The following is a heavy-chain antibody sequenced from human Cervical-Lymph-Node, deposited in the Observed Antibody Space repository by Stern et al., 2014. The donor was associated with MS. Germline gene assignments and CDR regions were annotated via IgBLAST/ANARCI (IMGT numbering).Heavy chain of an antibody. Sequence: QVQLVQSGAEVKKPGDSVKVSCKASGYTFTSYGISWVRQAPGQGLEWMGWIKTYNDNTNYAQKLQGRVTMTTDTSTSTAYMELRSLRSDDTAVYYCARAENDYGDKSFDYWGQGTLVTVSS. CDR1: GYTFTSYG. J-gene: IGHJ4*02. D-gene: IGHD4-17*01. V-gene: IGHV1-18*01. CDR2: IKTYNDNT. CDR3: ARAENDYGDKSFDY.